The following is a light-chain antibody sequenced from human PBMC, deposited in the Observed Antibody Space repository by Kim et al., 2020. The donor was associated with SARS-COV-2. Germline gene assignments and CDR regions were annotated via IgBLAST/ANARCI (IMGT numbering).Light chain of an antibody. CDR2: AAS. CDR3: QQYGDYPIT. Sequence: DIQMTQSPSSLSASLGDRVTITCRASQDVSSWVAWFQQRPGKAPQCLIYAASSLQSGVPSRFSGSGSGTHFTLTISTLHPEDFATYYCQQYGDYPITFGQGIRLEIK. CDR1: QDVSSW. J-gene: IGKJ5*01. V-gene: IGKV1D-16*01.